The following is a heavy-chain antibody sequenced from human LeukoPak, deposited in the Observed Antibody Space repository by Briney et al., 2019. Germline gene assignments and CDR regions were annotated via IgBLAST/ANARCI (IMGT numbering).Heavy chain of an antibody. J-gene: IGHJ4*02. CDR3: ARGPDYGDRLDFFDY. D-gene: IGHD4-17*01. CDR1: GFTFSRHW. V-gene: IGHV3-7*01. CDR2: IKQDGSQ. Sequence: GGSLRLSCAASGFTFSRHWMGWVRQAPGKGPEWVASIKQDGSQYYVDSGKGRFIISRDNATNSLYLQMNSLRAEDTAVYSCARGPDYGDRLDFFDYWGQGTLVTVSS.